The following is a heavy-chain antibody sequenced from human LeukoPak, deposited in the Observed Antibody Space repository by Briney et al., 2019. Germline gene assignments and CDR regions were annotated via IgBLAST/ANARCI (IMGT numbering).Heavy chain of an antibody. V-gene: IGHV1-2*02. D-gene: IGHD6-19*01. CDR3: ARNAAITGPGWGRPDDY. Sequence: GASVKVSCKASGYTFTGYYMHWVRQAPGQGLEWMGWINPNSGGTNYAQKFQGRVTMTRDTSISTAYMELSRLRSDDTAVYYCARNAAITGPGWGRPDDYWGQGTLVTVSS. CDR2: INPNSGGT. J-gene: IGHJ4*02. CDR1: GYTFTGYY.